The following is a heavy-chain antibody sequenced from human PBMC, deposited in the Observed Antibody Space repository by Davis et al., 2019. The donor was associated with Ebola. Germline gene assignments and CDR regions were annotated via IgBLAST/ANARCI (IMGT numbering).Heavy chain of an antibody. CDR3: TRSLASGIDY. V-gene: IGHV3-73*01. J-gene: IGHJ4*02. Sequence: GGSLRLSCAASGFTFSSYAMSWVRQAPGKGLEWVGRIRSKANSYATAYAASVKGRFTISRDDSKNTAYLQMNSLKTEDTAVYYCTRSLASGIDYWGQGTLVTVSS. CDR1: GFTFSSYA. D-gene: IGHD1-26*01. CDR2: IRSKANSYAT.